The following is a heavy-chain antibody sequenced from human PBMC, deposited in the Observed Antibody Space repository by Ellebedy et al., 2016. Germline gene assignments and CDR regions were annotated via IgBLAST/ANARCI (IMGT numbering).Heavy chain of an antibody. CDR2: INPSGGST. CDR1: GYTFITYY. CDR3: ARDRDSNYPFDY. D-gene: IGHD4-11*01. Sequence: ASVKVSXXASGYTFITYYIHWVRQAPGQGLEWMGIINPSGGSTSYAQKFQGRVTMTRDTSTSTVYMELSRLRSDDTAVYYCARDRDSNYPFDYWGQGTLVTVSS. J-gene: IGHJ4*02. V-gene: IGHV1-46*01.